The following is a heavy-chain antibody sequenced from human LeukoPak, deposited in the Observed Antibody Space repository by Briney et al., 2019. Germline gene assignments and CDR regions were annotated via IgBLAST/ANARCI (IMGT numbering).Heavy chain of an antibody. J-gene: IGHJ4*02. V-gene: IGHV3-64*01. CDR1: GFTFSIYS. Sequence: GGSLRLSCAASGFTFSIYSMHWVRQGPGKGLEHVSGISYNGSQTYYGNSVKDRFTISRDNAKNTVYLQMASLRVDDMAVYYCVRDRGGSGWYYFDYWGQGILVTVSS. CDR2: ISYNGSQT. D-gene: IGHD6-19*01. CDR3: VRDRGGSGWYYFDY.